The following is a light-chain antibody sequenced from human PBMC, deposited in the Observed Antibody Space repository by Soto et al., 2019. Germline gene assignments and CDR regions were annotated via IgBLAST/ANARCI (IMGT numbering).Light chain of an antibody. CDR3: QQSYSTPLT. V-gene: IGKV1-39*01. Sequence: DIQITKSPSSLSSSVGDRVTITCLSSQSISSYLNWYQQKPGKAPKLLIYAASSLQSGVPSRFSGSGSGTDFTLTISSLQPEDFATYYCQQSYSTPLTFGGGTKVDIK. J-gene: IGKJ4*01. CDR1: QSISSY. CDR2: AAS.